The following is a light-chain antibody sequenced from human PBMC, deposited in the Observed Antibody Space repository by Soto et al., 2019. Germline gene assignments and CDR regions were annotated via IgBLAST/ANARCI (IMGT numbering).Light chain of an antibody. CDR2: TND. J-gene: IGLJ1*01. CDR3: AVWDDSLNGHV. V-gene: IGLV1-44*01. Sequence: QAVPTPPPSAYGNPGDRVNNSCYGSRSKMGKKTQQSVNKFPGTAPKLLIYTNDQRPSGVLVRFSGSNSGTSASLAISGLHSEDEADYYCAVWDDSLNGHVFGTGTKVTVL. CDR1: RSKMGKKT.